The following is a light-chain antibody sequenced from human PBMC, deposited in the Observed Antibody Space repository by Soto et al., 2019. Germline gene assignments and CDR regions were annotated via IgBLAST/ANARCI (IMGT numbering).Light chain of an antibody. V-gene: IGLV2-14*01. CDR1: SSDVGAYNY. CDR2: EVS. Sequence: QSVLTQPASVSGSPGQSVAISCTGTSSDVGAYNYVSWYQQHPGKAPKLLLSEVSNRPSGVSDRFSGSKSGNTASLTISGLQAEDEADYYCSSLTNSFTYVLGTGTKVTVL. CDR3: SSLTNSFTYV. J-gene: IGLJ1*01.